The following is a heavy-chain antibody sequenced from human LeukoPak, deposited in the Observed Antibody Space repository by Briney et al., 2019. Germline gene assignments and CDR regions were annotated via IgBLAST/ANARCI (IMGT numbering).Heavy chain of an antibody. CDR3: ARDERGFRRQAAAGNFDY. D-gene: IGHD6-13*01. CDR2: ISSSSSYI. V-gene: IGHV3-21*01. Sequence: GGSLRLSCAASGFNFSTYTMNWVRQAPGKGLEWVSSISSSSSYIYYADSVKGRFTISRDNAKNSLYLQMNSLRAEDTAVYYCARDERGFRRQAAAGNFDYWGQGTLVTVSS. J-gene: IGHJ4*02. CDR1: GFNFSTYT.